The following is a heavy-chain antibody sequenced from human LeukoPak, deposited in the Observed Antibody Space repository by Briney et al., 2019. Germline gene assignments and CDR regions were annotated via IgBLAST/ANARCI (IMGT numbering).Heavy chain of an antibody. CDR1: GFTFSSYT. CDR3: AREELGSSLGFDP. D-gene: IGHD3-16*01. J-gene: IGHJ5*02. Sequence: VQPGRSLRLSCAASGFTFSSYTIHWVRQPPGKGLEWVAVISFDGSNKYYADSVKGRFTISRDNSKNTLYLQMNSLRAEDTAVYYCAREELGSSLGFDPWGREPWSPSPQ. V-gene: IGHV3-30-3*01. CDR2: ISFDGSNK.